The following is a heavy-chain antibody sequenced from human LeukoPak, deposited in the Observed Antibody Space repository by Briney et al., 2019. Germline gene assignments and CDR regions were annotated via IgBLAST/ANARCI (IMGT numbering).Heavy chain of an antibody. CDR1: GFTVSSNY. D-gene: IGHD3-22*01. CDR3: ARHGYDSSPFDY. CDR2: IYSGGST. J-gene: IGHJ4*02. Sequence: GGSLRLSCAASGFTVSSNYMSWVRQAPGKGLEWVPVIYSGGSTYYADSVKGRFTISRDNSKNTLYLQMNSLRAEDTAVYYCARHGYDSSPFDYWGQGTLVTVSS. V-gene: IGHV3-53*01.